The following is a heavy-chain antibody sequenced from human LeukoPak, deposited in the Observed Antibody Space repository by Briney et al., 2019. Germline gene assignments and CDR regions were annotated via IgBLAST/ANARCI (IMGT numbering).Heavy chain of an antibody. CDR1: GFTVSSTY. J-gene: IGHJ3*02. Sequence: PGGSLRLSCAASGFTVSSTYMSWVRQAPGKGLEWVSVIYSGGSTYYADSVKGRFTISRDNAKNTLYLQMNSLRAEDTAVYYCARRDGHSDAFDIWGQGTMVTVSS. V-gene: IGHV3-66*01. CDR2: IYSGGST. D-gene: IGHD5-24*01. CDR3: ARRDGHSDAFDI.